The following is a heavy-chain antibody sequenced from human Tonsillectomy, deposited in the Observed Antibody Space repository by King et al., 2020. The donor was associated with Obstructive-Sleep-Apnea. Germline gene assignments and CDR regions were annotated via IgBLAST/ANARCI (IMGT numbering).Heavy chain of an antibody. D-gene: IGHD6-19*01. CDR2: ISGSGGST. CDR1: GFTFSSYA. V-gene: IGHV3-23*04. J-gene: IGHJ4*02. Sequence: VQLVESGGGLVQPGGSLRLSCAASGFTFSSYAMSWVRQAPGKGLEWVSAISGSGGSTYYADSVKGRFTISRDNSKNTLYLQMNSLRAEDTAVYYCAKDSSFFAIAVAGYHSHFDYWGQGTLVTVSS. CDR3: AKDSSFFAIAVAGYHSHFDY.